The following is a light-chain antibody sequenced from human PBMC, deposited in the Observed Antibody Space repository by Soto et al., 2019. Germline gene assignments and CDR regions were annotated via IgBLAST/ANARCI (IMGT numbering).Light chain of an antibody. Sequence: EIVLTQSPATLSLSPGERATLSCRASQSVSSFLAWYQQKPGPAPRLLIYDASNRATGIPARFSGSGSGTDFTLTISSLEPEDFAVYYCQQRSSWPLTFGGGAKVEIK. CDR1: QSVSSF. J-gene: IGKJ4*01. V-gene: IGKV3-11*01. CDR3: QQRSSWPLT. CDR2: DAS.